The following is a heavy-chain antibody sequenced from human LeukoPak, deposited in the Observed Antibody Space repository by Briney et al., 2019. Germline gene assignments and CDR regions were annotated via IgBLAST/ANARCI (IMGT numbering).Heavy chain of an antibody. CDR2: LYYTGSS. Sequence: PSQRDSLTCTVSGAPITSGGYYWSWIRQHPQRGLEWIGYLYYTGSSFYNPSLKSRVTISVDTSENQFSLNLNSVTAADTAVYYCATKPGYCSGGSCYSQNGNWFDPWGQRTLVTVSS. CDR1: GAPITSGGYY. V-gene: IGHV4-31*03. J-gene: IGHJ5*02. D-gene: IGHD2-15*01. CDR3: ATKPGYCSGGSCYSQNGNWFDP.